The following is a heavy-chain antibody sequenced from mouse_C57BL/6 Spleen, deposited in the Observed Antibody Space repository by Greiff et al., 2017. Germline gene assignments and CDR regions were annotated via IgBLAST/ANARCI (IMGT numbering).Heavy chain of an antibody. CDR2: IYPRDGST. CDR3: ASRGLRSWFAY. Sequence: QVQLQQSGPELVKPGASVTLSCKASGYTFTSYDINWVKQRPGQGLEWIGWIYPRDGSTKYNEEFKGKATLTVDTSSSTASMELHSLTSEDSAVYFCASRGLRSWFAYWGQGTLVTVSA. J-gene: IGHJ3*01. V-gene: IGHV1-85*01. CDR1: GYTFTSYD. D-gene: IGHD2-4*01.